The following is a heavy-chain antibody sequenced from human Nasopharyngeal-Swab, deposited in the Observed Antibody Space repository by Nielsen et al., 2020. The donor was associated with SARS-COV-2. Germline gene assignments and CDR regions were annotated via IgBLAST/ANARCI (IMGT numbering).Heavy chain of an antibody. V-gene: IGHV1-8*01. J-gene: IGHJ3*02. D-gene: IGHD3-22*01. Sequence: ASVKVSCKASGYTFTCYDINWVRQATGQGLEWMGWMNPNSGNTGYAQKFQGRVTMTRNTSISTAYMELSSLRSEDTAVYYCARVGDSSGYYYDDAFDIWGQGTMVTVSS. CDR1: GYTFTCYD. CDR3: ARVGDSSGYYYDDAFDI. CDR2: MNPNSGNT.